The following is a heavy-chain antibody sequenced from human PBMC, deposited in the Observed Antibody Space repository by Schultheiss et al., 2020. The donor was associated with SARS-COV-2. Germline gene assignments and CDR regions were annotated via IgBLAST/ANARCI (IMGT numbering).Heavy chain of an antibody. D-gene: IGHD3-10*01. J-gene: IGHJ1*01. CDR1: GYTFTSYG. V-gene: IGHV1-18*01. CDR3: TRHGYYGSGSPIPFQH. CDR2: ISAYNGNT. Sequence: ASVKVSCKASGYTFTSYGISWVRQAPGQGLEWMGWISAYNGNTNYAQKLQGRVTMTTDTSTSTAYMELRSLRSDDTAVYYCTRHGYYGSGSPIPFQHWGQGTLVTVSS.